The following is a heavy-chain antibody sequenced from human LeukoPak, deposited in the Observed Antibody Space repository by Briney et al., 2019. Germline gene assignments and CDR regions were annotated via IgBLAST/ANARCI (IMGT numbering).Heavy chain of an antibody. CDR3: ARPQDFGLTGMNAFDI. CDR2: IIPIFGTA. Sequence: SVKVSCKASGGTFSSYAISWVRQAPGQGLEWMGGIIPIFGTANYAQKFQGRVTITADESTSTAYMELSSLRSEDTAVYYCARPQDFGLTGMNAFDIWGQGTMVTVSS. D-gene: IGHD7-27*01. CDR1: GGTFSSYA. J-gene: IGHJ3*02. V-gene: IGHV1-69*13.